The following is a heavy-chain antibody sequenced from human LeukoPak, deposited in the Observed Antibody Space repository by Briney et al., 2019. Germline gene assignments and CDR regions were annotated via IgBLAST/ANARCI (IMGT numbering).Heavy chain of an antibody. CDR3: AREDITMVRGVIYYYYGMDV. CDR2: IKQDGSEK. J-gene: IGHJ6*02. D-gene: IGHD3-10*01. Sequence: GGSLRLSCAASGFTFSGYWMSWVRQAPGKGLEWVANIKQDGSEKYYVDSVKGRFTISRDNAKNSLYLQMNSLRAEDTAVYYCAREDITMVRGVIYYYYGMDVWGQGTTVTVSS. V-gene: IGHV3-7*01. CDR1: GFTFSGYW.